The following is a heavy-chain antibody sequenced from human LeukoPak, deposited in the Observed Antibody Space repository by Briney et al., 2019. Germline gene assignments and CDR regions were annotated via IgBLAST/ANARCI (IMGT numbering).Heavy chain of an antibody. Sequence: ASVKVSCKASGYPFNNYDINWVRQATGQGLEWMGWMNPHSGKTGYAQNFQGRVTMTRDTSISTAYMELSSLRSEDTAAYYCARLSSHYGDYKVDPWGQGTLSPSPQ. CDR1: GYPFNNYD. CDR2: MNPHSGKT. CDR3: ARLSSHYGDYKVDP. J-gene: IGHJ5*02. V-gene: IGHV1-8*01. D-gene: IGHD4-17*01.